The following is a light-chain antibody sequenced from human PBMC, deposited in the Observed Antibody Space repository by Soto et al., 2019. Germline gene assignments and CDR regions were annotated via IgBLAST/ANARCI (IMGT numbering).Light chain of an antibody. V-gene: IGKV3-20*01. Sequence: EMVLTQSPGTLSFSPGERATLSCRASQSVSSSYLAWYQQKPGQAPMILIYGASSRATGIPDRFSGSVSGTDFTLTISRVEPEDIALYYCQQYCSSTPGSFGQRTKVYIK. CDR2: GAS. J-gene: IGKJ1*01. CDR1: QSVSSSY. CDR3: QQYCSSTPGS.